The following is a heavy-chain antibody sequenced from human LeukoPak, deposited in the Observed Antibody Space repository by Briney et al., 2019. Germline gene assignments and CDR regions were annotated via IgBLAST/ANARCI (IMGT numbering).Heavy chain of an antibody. CDR3: ARDEPPSSSSWFRGYYYYGMDV. D-gene: IGHD6-13*01. Sequence: GGSLRLSCAASGFTVSSNYMSWVRQAPGKGLEWVSSISSSSGYIYYADSVKGRFSISRDNAKNSLSLQMNSLRAEDTAVYYCARDEPPSSSSWFRGYYYYGMDVWGQGTTVTVSS. CDR2: ISSSSGYI. J-gene: IGHJ6*02. V-gene: IGHV3-21*01. CDR1: GFTVSSNY.